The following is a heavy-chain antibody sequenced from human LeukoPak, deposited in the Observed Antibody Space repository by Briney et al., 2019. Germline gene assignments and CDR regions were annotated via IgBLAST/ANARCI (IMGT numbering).Heavy chain of an antibody. CDR2: ISSSSSYI. CDR1: GFTFSSYS. D-gene: IGHD3/OR15-3a*01. Sequence: GGSLRLSCAASGFTFSSYSMNWVRQARGKGLEWVSSISSSSSYIYYADSVKGRFTISRDNAKNSLYLQMNSLRAEDTAVYYCARAGTWDAFDIWGQGTMVTVSS. CDR3: ARAGTWDAFDI. J-gene: IGHJ3*02. V-gene: IGHV3-21*01.